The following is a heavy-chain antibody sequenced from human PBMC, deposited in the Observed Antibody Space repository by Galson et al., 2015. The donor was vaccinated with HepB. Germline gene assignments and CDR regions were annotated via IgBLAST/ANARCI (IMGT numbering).Heavy chain of an antibody. CDR3: ATGRGGIAALSWFDP. CDR1: GGTFSSYV. Sequence: SVKVSCKASGGTFSSYVITWMRQAPGQGLEWMGGIIPTIGTANYAQKFQGRVTMTADKPTSTVYMELRSLRSEDTAVYYCATGRGGIAALSWFDPWGQGTLVTVSS. D-gene: IGHD6-6*01. J-gene: IGHJ5*02. CDR2: IIPTIGTA. V-gene: IGHV1-69*06.